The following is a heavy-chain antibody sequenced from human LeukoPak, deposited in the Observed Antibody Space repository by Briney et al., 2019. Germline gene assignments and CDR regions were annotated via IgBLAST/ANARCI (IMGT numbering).Heavy chain of an antibody. V-gene: IGHV3-30*01. D-gene: IGHD3-10*01. Sequence: GGSLRLSCAASGFTFSRNVMHWVRQAPGKGLEWVALISYDGNNKFYADSVKGRFTISRDNSRNTLYLQMNSLSAGDAAVYSCAKGGIPTGPYYYFFYIDVWGNGTAVTVSS. J-gene: IGHJ6*03. CDR1: GFTFSRNV. CDR3: AKGGIPTGPYYYFFYIDV. CDR2: ISYDGNNK.